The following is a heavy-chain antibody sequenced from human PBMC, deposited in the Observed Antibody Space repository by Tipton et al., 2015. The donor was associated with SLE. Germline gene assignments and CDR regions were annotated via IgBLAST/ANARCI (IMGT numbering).Heavy chain of an antibody. J-gene: IGHJ6*03. Sequence: SLRLSCAASGFTFSSYSMNWVRQAPGKGLEWVSSISSSSSYIYYADSVKGRFTISRDNAKNSLYLQMNSLRAEDTAVYYCAREGVYYYYYMDVWGKLTTVTVSS. CDR2: ISSSSSYI. V-gene: IGHV3-21*01. CDR3: AREGVYYYYYMDV. CDR1: GFTFSSYS.